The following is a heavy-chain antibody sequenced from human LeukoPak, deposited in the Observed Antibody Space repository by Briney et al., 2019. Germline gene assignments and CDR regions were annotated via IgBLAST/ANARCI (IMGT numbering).Heavy chain of an antibody. J-gene: IGHJ3*01. CDR1: GGSISSGGYY. Sequence: SETLSLTCTVSGGSISSGGYYWSWIRQHPGKGLEWIGYIYYSGSTYYNPSLKSRVTISVDTSKNQFSLRLSSVTAADTAVYYCAIPRIERGYYDTSGYPFDLWGQGTMVTVSS. V-gene: IGHV4-31*08. CDR2: IYYSGST. D-gene: IGHD3-22*01. CDR3: AIPRIERGYYDTSGYPFDL.